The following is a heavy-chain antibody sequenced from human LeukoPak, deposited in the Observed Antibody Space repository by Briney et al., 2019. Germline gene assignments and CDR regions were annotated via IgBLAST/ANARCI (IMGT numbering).Heavy chain of an antibody. CDR2: ISGSGGST. V-gene: IGHV3-23*01. Sequence: PGGSLRLSCAASGFTFSSYSMNWVRQAPGKGLEWVSAISGSGGSTYYADSVKGRFTISRDNSKNTLYLQMNSLRAEDTAVYYCAKDQYGGNTRWFDYWGQGTLVTVSS. CDR3: AKDQYGGNTRWFDY. D-gene: IGHD4-23*01. J-gene: IGHJ4*02. CDR1: GFTFSSYS.